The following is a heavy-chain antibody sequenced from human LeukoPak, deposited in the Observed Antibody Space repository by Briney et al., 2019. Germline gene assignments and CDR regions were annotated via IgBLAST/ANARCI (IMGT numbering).Heavy chain of an antibody. CDR2: IWYDGSNK. Sequence: PGGSLRLSCAASGFTFSSYGMHWVRQAPGKGLEWVAVIWYDGSNKYYADSVKGRFTISRDNSKNTLYLQMNSLRAEDTAVYYCARDWKAGSYYYDSSGEIYGMDVWGQGTTVTVSS. V-gene: IGHV3-33*01. CDR3: ARDWKAGSYYYDSSGEIYGMDV. CDR1: GFTFSSYG. J-gene: IGHJ6*02. D-gene: IGHD3-22*01.